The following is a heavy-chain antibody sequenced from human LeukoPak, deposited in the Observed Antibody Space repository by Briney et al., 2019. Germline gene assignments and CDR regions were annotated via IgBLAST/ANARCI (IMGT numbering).Heavy chain of an antibody. CDR3: ARLLAYCGGDCYWFDP. Sequence: ASVKVSCKASGGTFSSYAISWVRQAPGQGLEWMGGIIPIFGTANYAQKFQGRVAITADESTSTAYMELSSLRSEDTAVYYCARLLAYCGGDCYWFDPWGQETLVTVSS. CDR1: GGTFSSYA. CDR2: IIPIFGTA. D-gene: IGHD2-21*02. V-gene: IGHV1-69*13. J-gene: IGHJ5*02.